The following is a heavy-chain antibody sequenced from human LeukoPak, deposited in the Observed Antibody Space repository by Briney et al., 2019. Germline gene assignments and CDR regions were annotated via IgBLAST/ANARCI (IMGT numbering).Heavy chain of an antibody. Sequence: SETLSLTCTLSGGSISSYYWSWIRQPPGKGLEWIGYINYSGRTYYNPSLKSRVTISVDTSKNQFSLKLSSVTAADTAVYYCARGYCSGGTCYGYFDLWGRGTLVTVSS. J-gene: IGHJ2*01. CDR1: GGSISSYY. CDR3: ARGYCSGGTCYGYFDL. D-gene: IGHD2-15*01. CDR2: INYSGRT. V-gene: IGHV4-59*08.